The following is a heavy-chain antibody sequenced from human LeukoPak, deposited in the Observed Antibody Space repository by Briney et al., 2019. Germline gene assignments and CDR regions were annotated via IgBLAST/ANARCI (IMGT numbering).Heavy chain of an antibody. J-gene: IGHJ4*02. D-gene: IGHD6-13*01. CDR2: IRSKAYGGTT. Sequence: GGSLRLSCTASGFTCGDFAMSWVRQAPGKGLEWVGFIRSKAYGGTTDYAASVKGRCTISRDDSKSITYLQMNSLKTEDTAVYYCTRGFSSWPYYFDYWGQGTLVTVSS. CDR1: GFTCGDFA. V-gene: IGHV3-49*04. CDR3: TRGFSSWPYYFDY.